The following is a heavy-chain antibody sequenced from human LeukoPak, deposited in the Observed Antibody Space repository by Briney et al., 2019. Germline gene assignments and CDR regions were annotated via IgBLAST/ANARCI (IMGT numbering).Heavy chain of an antibody. J-gene: IGHJ4*02. CDR1: GFTFNSYA. Sequence: GGSLRLSCVGSGFTFNSYAMNWVRQAPGKGLQWVSTISASGASTFYADSVKGRFTISRDNSKNTVSLQVNSLRVEDTAIYYCAKTYGDYFDSWGLGTLVTVSS. D-gene: IGHD4-17*01. V-gene: IGHV3-23*01. CDR3: AKTYGDYFDS. CDR2: ISASGAST.